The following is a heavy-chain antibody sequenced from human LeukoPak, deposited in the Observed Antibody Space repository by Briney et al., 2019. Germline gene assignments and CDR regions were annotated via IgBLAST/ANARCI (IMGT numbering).Heavy chain of an antibody. CDR1: GFTFSSYA. D-gene: IGHD1-26*01. J-gene: IGHJ4*02. CDR3: AKANSGSYASFDY. Sequence: GGSPRLSCAASGFTFSSYAMSWVRQAPGKGLEWVSAISGSGGSTYYADSVKGRFTISRDNSKNTLYLQMNSLRAEDTAVYYCAKANSGSYASFDYWGQGTLVTVSS. V-gene: IGHV3-23*01. CDR2: ISGSGGST.